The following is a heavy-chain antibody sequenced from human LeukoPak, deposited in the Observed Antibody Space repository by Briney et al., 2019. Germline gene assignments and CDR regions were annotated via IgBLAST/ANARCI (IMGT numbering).Heavy chain of an antibody. CDR1: GGSISSSSYY. J-gene: IGHJ4*02. V-gene: IGHV4-39*01. CDR3: ATSGRYYDILTGQEFDY. CDR2: IYYSGST. Sequence: SETLSLTCTVSGGSISSSSYYWGGIRQPPGKGLEWIGSIYYSGSTYYNPSLKSRVTISVDTSKNRFSLKLSSVTAADTAVYYCATSGRYYDILTGQEFDYWGQGTLVTVSS. D-gene: IGHD3-9*01.